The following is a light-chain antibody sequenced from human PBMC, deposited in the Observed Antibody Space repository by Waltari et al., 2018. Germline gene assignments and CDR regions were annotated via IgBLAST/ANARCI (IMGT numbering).Light chain of an antibody. CDR2: DVT. V-gene: IGLV2-14*03. J-gene: IGLJ2*01. CDR3: SSHTTTSTLV. Sequence: QSALTQPAAMSGSPGQSITMSCTGTSADIGIYNYVSWYQHHPGEAPNLIIFDVTKRPSGISDRCSGSKSGNTASLTISGLQTEDEGHYYCSSHTTTSTLVFGGGTKLTVL. CDR1: SADIGIYNY.